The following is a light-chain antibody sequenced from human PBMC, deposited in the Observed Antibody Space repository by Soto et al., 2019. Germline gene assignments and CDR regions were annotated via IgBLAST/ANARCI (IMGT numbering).Light chain of an antibody. Sequence: QSALTQPASVSGSPGQSITISCTGTSSDVGGYNYVSWYQQHPGKAPKLMIYEVSNRPSGVSNRFSGSKSGTSASLAISGLRSEDEADYYCAAWDDSLSGPWVFGGGTKLTVL. CDR1: SSDVGGYNY. CDR3: AAWDDSLSGPWV. V-gene: IGLV2-14*01. J-gene: IGLJ3*02. CDR2: EVS.